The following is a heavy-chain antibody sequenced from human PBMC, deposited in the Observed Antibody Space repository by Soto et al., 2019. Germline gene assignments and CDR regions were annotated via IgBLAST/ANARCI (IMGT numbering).Heavy chain of an antibody. V-gene: IGHV3-21*01. Sequence: GSLRLSCTVSGFAFNNYGINWVRQAPGKGLEWVSSISKSDYTYYSDSVKGRFTISRDNSKNTMYLQMNSLRAEDTAVYYCARETPELIIDYWGQGTLVTVSS. CDR1: GFAFNNYG. CDR2: ISKSDYT. CDR3: ARETPELIIDY. J-gene: IGHJ4*02. D-gene: IGHD1-7*01.